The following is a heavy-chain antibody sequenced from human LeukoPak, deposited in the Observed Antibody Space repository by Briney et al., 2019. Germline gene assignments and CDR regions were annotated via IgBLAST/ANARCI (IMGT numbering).Heavy chain of an antibody. V-gene: IGHV3-74*01. CDR3: AKDGDVVVPAPQGDWFDP. CDR1: GFTFSSYW. J-gene: IGHJ5*02. D-gene: IGHD2-2*01. CDR2: INTDGSST. Sequence: GGSLRLSCADSGFTFSSYWMHWVRQAPGKGLVWVSRINTDGSSTTYADSVKGRFTISRDNAKNTLYLQMNSLRAEDTAVYYCAKDGDVVVPAPQGDWFDPWGQGTLVTVSS.